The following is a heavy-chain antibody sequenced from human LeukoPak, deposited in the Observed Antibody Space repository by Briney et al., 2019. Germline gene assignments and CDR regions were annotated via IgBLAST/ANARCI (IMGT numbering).Heavy chain of an antibody. CDR2: ISYDGSNK. V-gene: IGHV3-30*04. J-gene: IGHJ4*02. D-gene: IGHD4-17*01. CDR3: ARDGGGDYGDYYFDY. Sequence: GGSLRLSCTASGFTFGDNGMSWFRQAPGKGLEWVAVISYDGSNKYYADSVKGRFTISRDNSKNTLYLQMNSLRAEDTAVYYCARDGGGDYGDYYFDYWGQGTLVTVSS. CDR1: GFTFGDNG.